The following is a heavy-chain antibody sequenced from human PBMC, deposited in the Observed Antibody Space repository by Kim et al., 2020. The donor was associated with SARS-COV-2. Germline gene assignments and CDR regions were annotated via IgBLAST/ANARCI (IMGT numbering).Heavy chain of an antibody. CDR1: GYTFTSYY. CDR2: INPSGGST. CDR3: ARDPTTVVTPLALFGLYGMDV. J-gene: IGHJ6*02. V-gene: IGHV1-46*01. Sequence: ASVKVSCKASGYTFTSYYMHWVRQAPGQGLEWMGIINPSGGSTSYAQKFQGRVTMTRDTSTSTVYMELSSLRSEDTAVYYCARDPTTVVTPLALFGLYGMDVWGQGTTVTVSS. D-gene: IGHD4-17*01.